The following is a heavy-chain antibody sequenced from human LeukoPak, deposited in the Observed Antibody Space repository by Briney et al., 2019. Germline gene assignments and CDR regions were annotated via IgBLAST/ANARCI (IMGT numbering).Heavy chain of an antibody. CDR1: GFTFSSYA. CDR3: AKEGPPNYYDSSGYLNWFDP. CDR2: VSGSGGST. V-gene: IGHV3-23*01. J-gene: IGHJ5*02. Sequence: PGGSLRLSCAASGFTFSSYAMSWVRQAPGKGLGWVSAVSGSGGSTYYADSVKGRFTISRDNSKNTLYLQMNSLRAEDTAVYYCAKEGPPNYYDSSGYLNWFDPWGQGTLVTVSS. D-gene: IGHD3-22*01.